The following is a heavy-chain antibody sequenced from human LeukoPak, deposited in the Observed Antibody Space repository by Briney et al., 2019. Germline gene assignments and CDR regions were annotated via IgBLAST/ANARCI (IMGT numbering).Heavy chain of an antibody. J-gene: IGHJ6*04. CDR2: IFPSGGEI. CDR3: AELGITMIGGV. Sequence: PGGSLRLSCAASGFTFSTFAMLWVRQPRGKGLEWVSSIFPSGGEIHYADSARGRFTISRDNSKSTLSLQMNSLRAEDTAVYYCAELGITMIGGVWGKGTTVTISS. D-gene: IGHD3-10*02. CDR1: GFTFSTFA. V-gene: IGHV3-23*01.